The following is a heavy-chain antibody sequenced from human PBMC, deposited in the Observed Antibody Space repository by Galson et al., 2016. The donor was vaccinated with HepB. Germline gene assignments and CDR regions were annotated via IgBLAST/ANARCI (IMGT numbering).Heavy chain of an antibody. D-gene: IGHD4/OR15-4a*01. CDR2: IVIGGTT. CDR3: ARMRSELTAGAWARPFDP. CDR1: GFTFNNYG. J-gene: IGHJ5*02. Sequence: SLRLSCAASGFTFNNYGMTWVRQGPGKGLEWVSSIVIGGTTHYTESAKGRFIISRDNSKSTVYLQMISRRAEDTAVYYCARMRSELTAGAWARPFDPWGQGTLVTVSS. V-gene: IGHV3-23*01.